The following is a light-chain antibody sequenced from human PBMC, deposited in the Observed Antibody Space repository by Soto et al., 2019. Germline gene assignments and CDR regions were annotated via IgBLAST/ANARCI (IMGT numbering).Light chain of an antibody. CDR3: SSYAGSNNYV. CDR1: SSDVGGYNY. V-gene: IGLV2-8*01. Sequence: QSALTQPPSASGSPGQSVTISCTGTSSDVGGYNYVSWYQQHPGKVPKLMIYEVTKRPSGVPDRFSGSKSGDTASLTVSGLQAEHEADYYCSSYAGSNNYVFGTGTKLTVL. J-gene: IGLJ1*01. CDR2: EVT.